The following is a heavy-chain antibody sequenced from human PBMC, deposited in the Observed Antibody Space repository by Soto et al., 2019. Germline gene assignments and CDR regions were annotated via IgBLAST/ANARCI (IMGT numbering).Heavy chain of an antibody. CDR2: RNPNSGNT. D-gene: IGHD6-6*01. CDR1: GYTFTSDD. CDR3: AREQVGWFDP. J-gene: IGHJ5*02. V-gene: IGHV1-8*01. Sequence: QVQLVQSGAEVKKPGASVKVSCKASGYTFTSDDINWVRQATGQGLERMGWRNPNSGNTGSAQKFQGRVTMTRNTSISTAYMELSRLRSEDTAVYYCAREQVGWFDPWGQGTLVTVSS.